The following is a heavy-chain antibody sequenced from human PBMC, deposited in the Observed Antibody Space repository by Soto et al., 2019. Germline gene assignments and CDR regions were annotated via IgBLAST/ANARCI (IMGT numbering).Heavy chain of an antibody. V-gene: IGHV3-23*01. D-gene: IGHD2-21*01. CDR1: GFTFSNYA. J-gene: IGHJ4*02. CDR3: AKSIAVTGPDY. CDR2: MSGSGGGT. Sequence: EVQLLESRGGLVQPGGSLRLSCAASGFTFSNYAMSWVRQAPGKGLEWVSTMSGSGGGTYFADSVKGRFTISRDNSKNTLYLQMNSLSAEDTAVYYCAKSIAVTGPDYWGQGTLVTVSS.